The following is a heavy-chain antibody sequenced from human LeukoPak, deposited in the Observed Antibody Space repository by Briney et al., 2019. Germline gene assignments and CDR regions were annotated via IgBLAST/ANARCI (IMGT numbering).Heavy chain of an antibody. J-gene: IGHJ4*02. D-gene: IGHD3-10*01. Sequence: SQTLSLTCTVSGGSISSGDNYWSWIRQPPGKGLKWIRYIYYSGSTYYNPSLKSRVTISVDTSKNQFSLRLTSVTAADTAVYYCARVTGSGSFDYWGQGTLVTVSS. CDR1: GGSISSGDNY. V-gene: IGHV4-30-4*01. CDR2: IYYSGST. CDR3: ARVTGSGSFDY.